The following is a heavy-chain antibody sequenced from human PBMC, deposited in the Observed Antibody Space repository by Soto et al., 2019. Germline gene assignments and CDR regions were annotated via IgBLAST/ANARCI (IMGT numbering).Heavy chain of an antibody. Sequence: SETLSLTCAVYGGSFSGYYWSWIRQPPGKGLEWIGEINHSGSTNYNPSLKSRVTISVDTSKNQFSLKLSSVTAADTAVYYCAREKGVRVRGAFNWFDPWGKGTLVTVSS. CDR1: GGSFSGYY. CDR3: AREKGVRVRGAFNWFDP. D-gene: IGHD3-10*01. J-gene: IGHJ5*02. V-gene: IGHV4-34*01. CDR2: INHSGST.